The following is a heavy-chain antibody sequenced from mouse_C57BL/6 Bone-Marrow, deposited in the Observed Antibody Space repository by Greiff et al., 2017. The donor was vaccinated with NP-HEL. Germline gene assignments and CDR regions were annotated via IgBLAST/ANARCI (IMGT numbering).Heavy chain of an antibody. Sequence: QVQLQQPGAELVMPGASVKLSCKASGYTFTSYWMHWVKQRPGQGLEWIGEIDPSDSYTNYNQKFKGKSTLTVDKSSSTAYMQLSSLKSKNSAVYYCARDDGRCDYDHAMDYWGQGTSVTVAS. D-gene: IGHD2-4*01. V-gene: IGHV1-69*01. CDR3: ARDDGRCDYDHAMDY. CDR1: GYTFTSYW. CDR2: IDPSDSYT. J-gene: IGHJ4*01.